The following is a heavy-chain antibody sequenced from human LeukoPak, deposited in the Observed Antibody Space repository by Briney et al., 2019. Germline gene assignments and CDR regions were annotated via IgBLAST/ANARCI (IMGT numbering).Heavy chain of an antibody. CDR2: IYPGDSDT. D-gene: IGHD6-19*01. J-gene: IGHJ6*03. V-gene: IGHV5-51*01. CDR3: ASKSRHSGSYYYMDV. Sequence: GASLKISCKGSGYTFTTYWIGWVRQMPGKGLEWMGIIYPGDSDTRYSPSFQGQVTISADKSISTAYLQWSSLKAADTAMYYCASKSRHSGSYYYMDVWGKGTTVTVSS. CDR1: GYTFTTYW.